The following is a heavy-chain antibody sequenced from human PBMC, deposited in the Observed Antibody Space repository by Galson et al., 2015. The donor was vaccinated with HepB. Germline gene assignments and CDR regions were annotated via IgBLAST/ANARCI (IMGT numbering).Heavy chain of an antibody. V-gene: IGHV3-15*07. D-gene: IGHD3-22*01. J-gene: IGHJ4*02. CDR2: IKSKTDGGTT. Sequence: LRLSCAASGFTFSNAWMNWVRQAPGKGLEWVGRIKSKTDGGTTDYAAPVKGRFTISRDDSKNTLYLQMNSLKTEDTAVYYCTTEWDSGSIFQVDYWGQGTLVTVSS. CDR1: GFTFSNAW. CDR3: TTEWDSGSIFQVDY.